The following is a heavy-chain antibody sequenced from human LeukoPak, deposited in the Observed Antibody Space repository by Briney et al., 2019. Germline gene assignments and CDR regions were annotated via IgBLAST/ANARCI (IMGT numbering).Heavy chain of an antibody. J-gene: IGHJ4*02. CDR3: ARADAYSSGWYRV. CDR1: GGSISSYY. V-gene: IGHV4-59*01. D-gene: IGHD6-19*01. Sequence: PSETLSLTCTVSGGSISSYYWSWIRQPPGKGLEWIGYIYYSGSTNYNPSLKSRVTISVDTSKNQFSLKLSSVTAADTAVYYCARADAYSSGWYRVWGQGTLVTVSS. CDR2: IYYSGST.